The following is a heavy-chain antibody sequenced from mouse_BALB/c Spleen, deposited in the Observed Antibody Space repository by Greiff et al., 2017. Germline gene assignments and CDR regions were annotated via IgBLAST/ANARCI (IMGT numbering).Heavy chain of an antibody. CDR3: AREGEVRRSPFAY. D-gene: IGHD2-14*01. CDR2: INPYNDGT. V-gene: IGHV1-14*01. Sequence: EVQLQESGPELVKPGASVKMSCKASGYTFTSYVMHWVKQKPGQGLEWIGYINPYNDGTKYNEKFKGKATLTSDKSSSTAYMELSSLTSEDSAVYYCAREGEVRRSPFAYWGQGTLVTVSA. CDR1: GYTFTSYV. J-gene: IGHJ3*01.